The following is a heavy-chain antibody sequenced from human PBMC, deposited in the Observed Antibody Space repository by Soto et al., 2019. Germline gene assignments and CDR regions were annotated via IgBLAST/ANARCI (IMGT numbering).Heavy chain of an antibody. D-gene: IGHD3-9*01. CDR1: GFAFETYA. Sequence: GGSMRLSGAASGFAFETYAMQWVRQFAGKRLESVSGISLIXVNIRYADSVKCRFTICGDNXKKSLYVQMNSLRAEDTSVYYYATDLGTYYGILSGYSQGYFDHGAQGSLVTVSS. J-gene: IGHJ1*01. CDR3: ATDLGTYYGILSGYSQGYFDH. V-gene: IGHV3-9*01. CDR2: ISLIXVNI.